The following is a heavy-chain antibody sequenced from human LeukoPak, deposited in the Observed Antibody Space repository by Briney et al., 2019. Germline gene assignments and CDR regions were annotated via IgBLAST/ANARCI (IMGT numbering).Heavy chain of an antibody. J-gene: IGHJ5*02. CDR3: ARESRISLNWSDP. CDR2: IISSGDRT. Sequence: AAVKVSFQASGYSFTSHYMYLLRLAPAQGLEWMGIIISSGDRTSYAQNFQGRVTMTRDPYTSTVSMELSSLRSEHTAVYYCARESRISLNWSDPCGQGTLGTVS. CDR1: GYSFTSHY. D-gene: IGHD2-15*01. V-gene: IGHV1-46*01.